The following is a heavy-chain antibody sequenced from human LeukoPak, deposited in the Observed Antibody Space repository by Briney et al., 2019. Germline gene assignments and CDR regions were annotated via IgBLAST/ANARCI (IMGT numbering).Heavy chain of an antibody. CDR1: GYILPDHY. CDR2: IHPGRGDT. D-gene: IGHD7-27*01. J-gene: IGHJ4*02. V-gene: IGHV1-2*02. Sequence: ASVKVSCKSLGYILPDHYLHWLRQPPAQGLEGVGVIHPGRGDTIYTQNFQCRVSLTRDTSISTAYVELRGLTSDDTAVYFCARDRKWGPDYWGEGTLVSVSS. CDR3: ARDRKWGPDY.